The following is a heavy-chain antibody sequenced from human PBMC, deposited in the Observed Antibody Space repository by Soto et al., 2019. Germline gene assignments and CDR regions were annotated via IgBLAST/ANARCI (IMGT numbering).Heavy chain of an antibody. CDR1: GYTFTSYG. D-gene: IGHD4-17*01. V-gene: IGHV1-18*01. CDR2: ISAYNGNT. CDR3: ARESDDYGDYDNFDY. J-gene: IGHJ4*02. Sequence: QVQLVQSGAEVKKPGASVKVSCKASGYTFTSYGISWVRQAPGQGLEWMGWISAYNGNTNYAQKLQGRVTMTTDTSTSTAYMELRILRSDDTAVYYCARESDDYGDYDNFDYWGQGTLATVSS.